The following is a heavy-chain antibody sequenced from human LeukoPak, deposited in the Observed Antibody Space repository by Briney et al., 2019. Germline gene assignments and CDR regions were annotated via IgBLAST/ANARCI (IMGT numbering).Heavy chain of an antibody. Sequence: PGGSQRLSCAASGFTFSSYAMHWVRQAPGKGLEWVAVISYDGSNKYYADSVKGRFTISRDNSKNTLYLQMNSLRAEDTAVYYCARDPTVLRYFDWDYYYMDVWGKGTTVTVSS. V-gene: IGHV3-30*04. CDR3: ARDPTVLRYFDWDYYYMDV. CDR2: ISYDGSNK. J-gene: IGHJ6*03. CDR1: GFTFSSYA. D-gene: IGHD3-9*01.